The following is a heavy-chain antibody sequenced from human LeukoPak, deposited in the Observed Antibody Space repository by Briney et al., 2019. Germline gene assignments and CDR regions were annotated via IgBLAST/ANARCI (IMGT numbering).Heavy chain of an antibody. V-gene: IGHV1-69*05. D-gene: IGHD6-13*01. CDR2: IIPIFGTA. CDR3: AREGEAAAGTESPTINWFDP. J-gene: IGHJ5*02. Sequence: ASVKVSCKASGGTFSSYAISWVRQAPGQGLESMGRIIPIFGTANYAQKFQGRVTITTDESTSTAYMELSSLISEDTAVYYCAREGEAAAGTESPTINWFDPWGQGTLVTVSS. CDR1: GGTFSSYA.